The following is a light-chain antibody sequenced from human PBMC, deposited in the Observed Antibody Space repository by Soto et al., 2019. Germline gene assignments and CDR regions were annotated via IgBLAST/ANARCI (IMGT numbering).Light chain of an antibody. Sequence: SYELTQPPSVSVSPGQTASISCSGDKLGNKFACWYQQRPGQSPVLVIYQNNKRPSGIPERFSASNSGNTATLTISGTQAMDEADYYCQAWDRTNDALFGGGTKLTVL. J-gene: IGLJ2*01. CDR2: QNN. V-gene: IGLV3-1*01. CDR1: KLGNKF. CDR3: QAWDRTNDAL.